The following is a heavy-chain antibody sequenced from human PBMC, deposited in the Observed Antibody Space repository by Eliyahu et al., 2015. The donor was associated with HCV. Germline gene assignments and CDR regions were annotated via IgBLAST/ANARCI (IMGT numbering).Heavy chain of an antibody. CDR2: TSYDGSNN. J-gene: IGHJ4*02. D-gene: IGHD3-22*01. V-gene: IGHV3-30*18. Sequence: QVQLVESGGGVVQPGXSLXLSCAASGFXFSTYGLHWVRQAPGKGLEWVAATSYDGSNNYYADSVKGRFTISRDNSKSTLHLQMSSLRVEDTAVYSCAKGVDYDSSGHFDYWGQGTLVTVSS. CDR1: GFXFSTYG. CDR3: AKGVDYDSSGHFDY.